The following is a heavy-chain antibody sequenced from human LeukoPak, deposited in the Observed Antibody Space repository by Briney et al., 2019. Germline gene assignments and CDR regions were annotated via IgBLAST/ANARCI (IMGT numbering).Heavy chain of an antibody. D-gene: IGHD6-19*01. CDR3: AKGYSSGWYVGY. J-gene: IGHJ4*02. Sequence: GSLRLSCAASGFTFSSYAMSWVRQAPGKGLEWVSAISGSGGSTYYADSVKGRFTISRDNSKNTLYLQMNSLRAEDTAVYYCAKGYSSGWYVGYWGQGTLVTVSS. CDR1: GFTFSSYA. V-gene: IGHV3-23*01. CDR2: ISGSGGST.